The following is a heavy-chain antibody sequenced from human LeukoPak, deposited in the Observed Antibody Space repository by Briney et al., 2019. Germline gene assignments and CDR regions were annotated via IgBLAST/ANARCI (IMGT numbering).Heavy chain of an antibody. V-gene: IGHV4-34*01. CDR3: ARFRIAVADAYYYYYMDV. CDR2: VNHRGST. CDR1: GGSFSDYY. Sequence: SETLSLTCAVYGGSFSDYYWSWIRQPPGKGLEWLGEVNHRGSTNYNPSLKNRVTISVDTSKNQFSLKLSSVTAADTAVYYCARFRIAVADAYYYYYMDVWGKGTTVTVSS. J-gene: IGHJ6*03. D-gene: IGHD6-19*01.